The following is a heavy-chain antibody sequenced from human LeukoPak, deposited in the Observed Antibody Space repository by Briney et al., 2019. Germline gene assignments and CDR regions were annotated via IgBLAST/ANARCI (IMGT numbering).Heavy chain of an antibody. Sequence: GGSLRLSCAASGFTFNDHAMYWVRQPPGKGLEWASGINWNSDKIGCADSVKGRFTISRDDAKNSLFLQMNSLRAEDTALYYCARASYYYDTTGLGAVDVWGQGTRVTVSS. CDR2: INWNSDKI. CDR3: ARASYYYDTTGLGAVDV. V-gene: IGHV3-9*01. D-gene: IGHD3-22*01. CDR1: GFTFNDHA. J-gene: IGHJ3*01.